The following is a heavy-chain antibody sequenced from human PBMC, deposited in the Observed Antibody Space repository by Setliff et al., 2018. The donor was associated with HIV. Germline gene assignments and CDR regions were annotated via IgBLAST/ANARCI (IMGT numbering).Heavy chain of an antibody. J-gene: IGHJ4*02. CDR1: GFTFSNYN. CDR3: ARNFYDSSGYRYDY. D-gene: IGHD3-22*01. V-gene: IGHV3-21*04. CDR2: ISYDSRFI. Sequence: PGGSLRLSCAASGFTFSNYNMNWVRQAPGKGLEWVSSISYDSRFIYHADSVKGRFTVSRDNAKSSLFLQMNSLRAEDTAVYYCARNFYDSSGYRYDYWGQGTLVTVSS.